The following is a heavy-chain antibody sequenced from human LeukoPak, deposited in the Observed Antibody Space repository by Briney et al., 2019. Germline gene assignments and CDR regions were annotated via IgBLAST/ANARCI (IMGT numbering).Heavy chain of an antibody. CDR3: ARDVGAYLYYYYYMDV. V-gene: IGHV1-2*02. Sequence: ASVKVSCKASGYTFTGYYMHWVRQAPGQGLEWMGWINPNSGGTNYAQKFQGRVTMTRDMSISTAYMELSRLRSDDTAVYYCARDVGAYLYYYYYMDVWGKGTTVTVSS. D-gene: IGHD1-26*01. J-gene: IGHJ6*03. CDR1: GYTFTGYY. CDR2: INPNSGGT.